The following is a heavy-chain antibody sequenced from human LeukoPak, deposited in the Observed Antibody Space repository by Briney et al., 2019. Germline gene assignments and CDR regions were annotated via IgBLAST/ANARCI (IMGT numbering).Heavy chain of an antibody. V-gene: IGHV3-11*01. Sequence: PGGSLRLSCAASGFTFSDYYMTWIRQAPGKGLEWVSYISSSGSTTYYTDSVKGRFTISRDNSKNTLFLQMNSLRAEDTAVYYCAKRRLTGYYSPHFDYWGQGTLVTVSS. CDR2: ISSSGSTT. CDR1: GFTFSDYY. J-gene: IGHJ4*02. CDR3: AKRRLTGYYSPHFDY. D-gene: IGHD3-9*01.